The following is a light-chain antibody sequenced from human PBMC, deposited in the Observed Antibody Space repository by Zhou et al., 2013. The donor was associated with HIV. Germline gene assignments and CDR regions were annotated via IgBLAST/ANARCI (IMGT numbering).Light chain of an antibody. Sequence: IQMTQSPSTLPASVGDRVTITCRASESINDWLAWYQQRPGKAPQLLIYQASTLQSDVPSRFSGSGYGTDFTLTISSLQPEDFATYYCQQYNSYSWTFGPGTKVEIK. CDR1: ESINDW. CDR2: QAS. V-gene: IGKV1-5*01. CDR3: QQYNSYSWT. J-gene: IGKJ1*01.